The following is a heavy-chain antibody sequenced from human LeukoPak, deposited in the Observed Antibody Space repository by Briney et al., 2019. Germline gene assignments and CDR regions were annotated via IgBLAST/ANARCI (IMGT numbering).Heavy chain of an antibody. CDR3: AAQQQLYYFDY. V-gene: IGHV4-38-2*02. J-gene: IGHJ4*02. CDR2: IYHSGST. Sequence: SETLSLTCTVSGYSISSGYYWGWIRQPPGKGLEWIGSIYHSGSTYYNPSLKSRVTISVDTSKNQFSLKLSSVTAADTAVYYCAAQQQLYYFDYWGQGTLVTVSS. CDR1: GYSISSGYY. D-gene: IGHD6-13*01.